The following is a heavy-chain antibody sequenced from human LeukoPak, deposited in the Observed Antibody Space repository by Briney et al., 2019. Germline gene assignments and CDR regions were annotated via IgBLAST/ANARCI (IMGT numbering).Heavy chain of an antibody. CDR1: GGSISSYY. J-gene: IGHJ4*02. CDR2: IYTSGST. V-gene: IGHV4-4*09. D-gene: IGHD6-6*01. CDR3: ARQYSSSSFFDY. Sequence: PSETLSLTCTVSGGSISSYYWSWIRQPPGKGLEWIGYIYTSGSTTYNPSLKSRVTISVDTSKNQFSLKLSSLTAADTAVYFCARQYSSSSFFDYWGQGTLVTVSS.